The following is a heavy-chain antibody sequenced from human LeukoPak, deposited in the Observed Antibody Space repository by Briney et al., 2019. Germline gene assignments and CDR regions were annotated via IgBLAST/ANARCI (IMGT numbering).Heavy chain of an antibody. D-gene: IGHD5/OR15-5a*01. Sequence: ASVKVSCKASGYTFFDYDINWVRQAPGQGPEWMGWIDSYSGEAISAQNFQGRVTMTIDTSTTTAYMELRNLTSDDTAVYYCVKDGLRDNVSPNWFDPWGQGTLVTVSS. V-gene: IGHV1-18*04. CDR1: GYTFFDYD. J-gene: IGHJ5*02. CDR3: VKDGLRDNVSPNWFDP. CDR2: IDSYSGEA.